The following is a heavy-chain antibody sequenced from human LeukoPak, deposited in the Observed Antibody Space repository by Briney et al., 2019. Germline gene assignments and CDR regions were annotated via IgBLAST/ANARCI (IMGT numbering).Heavy chain of an antibody. V-gene: IGHV3-23*01. D-gene: IGHD1-1*01. CDR2: ISDGDDDT. J-gene: IGHJ4*02. CDR1: GFTFTNYG. CDR3: AKSPGVTTSTRYFDY. Sequence: PGGSLRLSCAASGFTFTNYGMSWVRQAPGKGLEWVSAISDGDDDTYYADSVKGRFTISRDNSQNTLYLQMDSLRPEDTAVYYCAKSPGVTTSTRYFDYWGQGTLVTVSS.